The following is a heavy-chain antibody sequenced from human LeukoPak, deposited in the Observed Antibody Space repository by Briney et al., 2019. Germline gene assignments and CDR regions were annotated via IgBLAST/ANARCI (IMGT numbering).Heavy chain of an antibody. CDR1: GGTFSSYA. Sequence: ASVKVSCKASGGTFSSYAISWVRQAPGQGLEWMGGIILIFGTANYAQKFQGRVTITADESTSTAYMELSSLRSEDTAVYYCARDLGSSWTGDYWGQGTLVTVSS. V-gene: IGHV1-69*13. J-gene: IGHJ4*02. D-gene: IGHD6-13*01. CDR3: ARDLGSSWTGDY. CDR2: IILIFGTA.